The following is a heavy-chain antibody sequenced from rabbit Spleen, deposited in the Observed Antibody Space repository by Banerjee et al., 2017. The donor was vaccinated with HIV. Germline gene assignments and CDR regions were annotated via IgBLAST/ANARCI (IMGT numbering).Heavy chain of an antibody. V-gene: IGHV1S45*01. D-gene: IGHD1-1*01. Sequence: QEQLEESGGDLVKPEGSLTLTCTASGFSFSSNHYMCWVRQAPGKGLEWIACIEGGNSAFSYFASWAKGRFTISKTSSTTVTLQMTSLTAADTATYFCARDTSSSFSSYGMDLWGPGTLVTVS. CDR1: GFSFSSNHY. CDR2: IEGGNSAFS. J-gene: IGHJ6*01. CDR3: ARDTSSSFSSYGMDL.